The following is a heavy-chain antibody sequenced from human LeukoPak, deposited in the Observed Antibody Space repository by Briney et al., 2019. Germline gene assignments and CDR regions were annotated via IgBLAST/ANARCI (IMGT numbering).Heavy chain of an antibody. J-gene: IGHJ4*02. CDR2: ISGSGGST. Sequence: GGSLRLSCAASGFTFSSYAMSWVRQAPGKGLEWVSAISGSGGSTYYADSVKGRFTIPRDNSKNTLYLQMNSLRAEDTAVYYCAKDSAMCSGGSCYVGIDYWGQGTLITVSS. CDR1: GFTFSSYA. D-gene: IGHD2-15*01. V-gene: IGHV3-23*01. CDR3: AKDSAMCSGGSCYVGIDY.